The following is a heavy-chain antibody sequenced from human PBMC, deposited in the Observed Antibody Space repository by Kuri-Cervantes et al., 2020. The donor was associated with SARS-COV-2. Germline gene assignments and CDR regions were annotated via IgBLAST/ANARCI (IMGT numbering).Heavy chain of an antibody. D-gene: IGHD3-10*01. Sequence: GESLKISCAASGFTFSDYYMSWIRQASGKGLEWVSYISSSGSTIYYADSVKGRFTISRDNAKNSLYLQMNSLRAEDTAVYYCARDSITMVQGVTSDAFDIWGQGTMVTVSS. CDR1: GFTFSDYY. CDR2: ISSSGSTI. CDR3: ARDSITMVQGVTSDAFDI. V-gene: IGHV3-11*01. J-gene: IGHJ3*02.